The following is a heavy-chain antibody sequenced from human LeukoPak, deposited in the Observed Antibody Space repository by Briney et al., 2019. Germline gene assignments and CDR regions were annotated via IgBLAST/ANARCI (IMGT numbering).Heavy chain of an antibody. CDR3: VRDTDWQIDS. CDR2: SNTQNGNT. J-gene: IGHJ4*02. D-gene: IGHD3-9*01. Sequence: ASVKVSCKASGFTFISHGINWVRQAPGQGLEWMGWSNTQNGNTNYAQNLQGRVTMTADTSTSTAYMELRSLRSDDTALYYCVRDTDWQIDSWGQGTLVTVSS. CDR1: GFTFISHG. V-gene: IGHV1-18*01.